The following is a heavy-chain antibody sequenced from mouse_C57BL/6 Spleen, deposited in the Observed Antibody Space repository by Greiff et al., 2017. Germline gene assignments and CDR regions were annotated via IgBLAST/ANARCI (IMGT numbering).Heavy chain of an antibody. Sequence: QVQLQQPGAELVRPGSSVKLSCKASGYTFTSYWMDWVKQRPGQGLEWIGNIYPSDSETHYNQKFKDKATLTVDKSSSTAYMELRSLTSEYSAVYYCTRNYYAMDYWGQGTSVTVSS. V-gene: IGHV1-61*01. CDR1: GYTFTSYW. CDR2: IYPSDSET. CDR3: TRNYYAMDY. J-gene: IGHJ4*01.